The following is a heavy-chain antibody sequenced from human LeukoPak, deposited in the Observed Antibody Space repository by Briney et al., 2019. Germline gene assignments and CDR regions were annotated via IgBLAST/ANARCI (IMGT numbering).Heavy chain of an antibody. J-gene: IGHJ4*02. CDR3: AKDIRATSVAGTSGFDS. Sequence: GGSLRLSCAASGFTFHNYGMSWVRQAPGKGLEWVSGISWNGADIGYADSLKRRFTIARDNAKNSLYLQMNSLRAEDTALYYCAKDIRATSVAGTSGFDSWGQGTLVTVSS. CDR1: GFTFHNYG. CDR2: ISWNGADI. D-gene: IGHD6-19*01. V-gene: IGHV3-9*01.